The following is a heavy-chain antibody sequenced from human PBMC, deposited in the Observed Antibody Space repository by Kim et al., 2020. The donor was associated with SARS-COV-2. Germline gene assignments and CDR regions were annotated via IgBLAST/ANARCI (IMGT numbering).Heavy chain of an antibody. V-gene: IGHV1-18*01. J-gene: IGHJ6*02. CDR1: GRSG. Sequence: ASVKVSCLAPGRSGLSWVRQAPGQGLEWMGWINIYNGNTTYAQKFQARVTLTADTSTKVAYMELRSLTSDDTAVYFCARDNNGASRTWGQGTTVTVSS. D-gene: IGHD2-8*01. CDR2: INIYNGNT. CDR3: ARDNNGASRT.